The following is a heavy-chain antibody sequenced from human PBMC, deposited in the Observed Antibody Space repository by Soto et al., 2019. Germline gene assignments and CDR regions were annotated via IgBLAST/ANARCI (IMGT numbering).Heavy chain of an antibody. J-gene: IGHJ4*02. CDR3: ARILNYYDSSGYSPHFDY. CDR2: IYYSGST. D-gene: IGHD3-22*01. V-gene: IGHV4-31*03. Sequence: SETLSLTCTVSGGSISSGGYYWSWIRQHPGKGLEWIGYIYYSGSTYYNPSLKSRVTISVDTPKNQFSLKLSSVTAADTAVYYCARILNYYDSSGYSPHFDYWGQGTLVTVSS. CDR1: GGSISSGGYY.